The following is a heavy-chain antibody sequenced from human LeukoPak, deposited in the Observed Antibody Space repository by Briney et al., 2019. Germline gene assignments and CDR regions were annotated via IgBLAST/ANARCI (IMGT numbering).Heavy chain of an antibody. CDR1: GFTFISYA. D-gene: IGHD2-15*01. J-gene: IGHJ3*02. CDR2: ISGSGSTT. V-gene: IGHV3-23*01. Sequence: QPGGSLRLSCAASGFTFISYAMNWVRQAPGKGLEWVSAISGSGSTTYYADSVKGRFTISRDNSKNTLFLQMNSLTAEDTAIYSCARPRLEYCSGGSCFDAFDIWGQGTMVTVSS. CDR3: ARPRLEYCSGGSCFDAFDI.